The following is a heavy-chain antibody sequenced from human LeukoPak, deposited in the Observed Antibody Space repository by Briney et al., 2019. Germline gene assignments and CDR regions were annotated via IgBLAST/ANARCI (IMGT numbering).Heavy chain of an antibody. J-gene: IGHJ4*02. Sequence: PSQTLSLTCAVSGGSITSGSYYWPWIRQPAGKGLEWIGRIYSSGSTNYNPYLKSRVTISVDTSKNQFSRKLSSFAAADTPGHYCERELPLVGAYYFEYWGQGTLDSVSS. D-gene: IGHD1-26*01. CDR2: IYSSGST. V-gene: IGHV4-61*02. CDR3: ERELPLVGAYYFEY. CDR1: GGSITSGSYY.